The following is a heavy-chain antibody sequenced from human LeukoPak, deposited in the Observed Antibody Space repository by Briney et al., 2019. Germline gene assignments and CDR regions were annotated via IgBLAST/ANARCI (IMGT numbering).Heavy chain of an antibody. CDR3: AKGSSSSRPYYFDS. Sequence: GGSLRLSCAASGFTFSSYVMSWVRQAPGKGLEWVSVISSSSAGTYYADSVKGRFTVSRDNAINTLYLQMNSLRVEDTAVYYCAKGSSSSRPYYFDSWGQGTLVTVSS. D-gene: IGHD6-6*01. J-gene: IGHJ4*02. CDR1: GFTFSSYV. CDR2: ISSSSAGT. V-gene: IGHV3-23*01.